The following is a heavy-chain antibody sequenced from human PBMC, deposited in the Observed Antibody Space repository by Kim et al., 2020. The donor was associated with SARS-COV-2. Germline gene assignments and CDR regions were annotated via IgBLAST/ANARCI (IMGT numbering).Heavy chain of an antibody. CDR3: AKSHWITPYYYYGMDV. V-gene: IGHV3-9*01. J-gene: IGHJ6*02. D-gene: IGHD2-2*03. Sequence: DSVKGRFTISRDNAKNSLYLQMNSLRAEDTALYYCAKSHWITPYYYYGMDVWGQGTTVTVSS.